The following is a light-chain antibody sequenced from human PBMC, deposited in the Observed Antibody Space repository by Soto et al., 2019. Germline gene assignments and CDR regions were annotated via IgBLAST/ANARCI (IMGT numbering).Light chain of an antibody. J-gene: IGKJ4*01. CDR2: AAS. V-gene: IGKV3-15*01. CDR1: QSVSSN. Sequence: EIVMTQSPATLSVSPGERATLSCRASQSVSSNLAWYQQKPGQAPRLLIYAASTRATGIPARFSVSGSGTEFTLTISSLQSEDFAVDYCQQYNNWPPLTFGGGTKVEIK. CDR3: QQYNNWPPLT.